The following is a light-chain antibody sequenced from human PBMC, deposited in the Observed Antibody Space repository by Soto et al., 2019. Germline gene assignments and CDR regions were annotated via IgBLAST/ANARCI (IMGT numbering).Light chain of an antibody. CDR3: SSYTSSSSDYV. CDR1: SSDVGGYNY. J-gene: IGLJ1*01. Sequence: QSALTQPASVSGSPGQSITISCTGTSSDVGGYNYVSWYQQHPGTAPKLMIYEVSNRPSGVSNRFSGSKSGNTASLTISGLQAEDEADYYCSSYTSSSSDYVFGTGTKLTVL. V-gene: IGLV2-14*01. CDR2: EVS.